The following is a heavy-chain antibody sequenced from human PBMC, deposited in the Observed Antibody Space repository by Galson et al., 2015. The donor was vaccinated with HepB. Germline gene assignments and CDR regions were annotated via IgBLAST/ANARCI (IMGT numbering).Heavy chain of an antibody. D-gene: IGHD2-2*01. Sequence: SLRLSCAASGFTFSSYSMDWVRQAPGKGLEWVSSISSSSSYIYYADSVKGRFTISRDNAKNSLYLQMNSLRAEDTAVYYCARDRRCSSTSCYSPYMDVWGKGTTVTVSS. V-gene: IGHV3-21*01. CDR2: ISSSSSYI. J-gene: IGHJ6*03. CDR1: GFTFSSYS. CDR3: ARDRRCSSTSCYSPYMDV.